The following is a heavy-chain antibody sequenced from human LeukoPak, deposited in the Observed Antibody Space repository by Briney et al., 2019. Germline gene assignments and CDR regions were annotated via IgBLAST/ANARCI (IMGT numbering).Heavy chain of an antibody. CDR2: IYSGGDT. J-gene: IGHJ5*02. CDR1: GFTVSSNY. V-gene: IGHV3-53*01. CDR3: ARTKNLYPGWFDP. Sequence: GGSLRLSCAASGFTVSSNYMSWVRQAPGKGLEWVSVIYSGGDTYYADSVKGRFTISRDSSKNTLYLQMNSPRAEDTAVYYCARTKNLYPGWFDPWGQGTLVTVSS. D-gene: IGHD1-14*01.